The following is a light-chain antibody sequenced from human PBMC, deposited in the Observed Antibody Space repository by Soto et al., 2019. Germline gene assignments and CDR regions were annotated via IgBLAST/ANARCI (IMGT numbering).Light chain of an antibody. CDR3: HQYNSYSPLFS. CDR1: QSISSW. J-gene: IGKJ3*01. Sequence: DIPMTKSPSTLSASVRHRVTITCRASQSISSWLAWYQQKPGKAPKLLIYHASRLESGVPSRFSGSGSATEFTLTSSSLQHDDFATYCCHQYNSYSPLFSFGPGTKVDIK. CDR2: HAS. V-gene: IGKV1-5*01.